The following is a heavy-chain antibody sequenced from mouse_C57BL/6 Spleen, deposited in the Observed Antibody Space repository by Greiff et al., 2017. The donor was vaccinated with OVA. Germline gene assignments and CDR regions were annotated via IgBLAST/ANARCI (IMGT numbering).Heavy chain of an antibody. Sequence: EVKLVESGEGLVKPGGSLKLSCAASGFTFSSYAMSWVRQTPEKRLEWVAYISSGGDYIYYADTVKGRFTISRDNARNTLYLQMSSLKSEDTAMYYCTRDGYYGSSPFYYYAMDYWGQGTSVTVSS. CDR1: GFTFSSYA. V-gene: IGHV5-9-1*02. D-gene: IGHD1-1*01. J-gene: IGHJ4*01. CDR3: TRDGYYGSSPFYYYAMDY. CDR2: ISSGGDYI.